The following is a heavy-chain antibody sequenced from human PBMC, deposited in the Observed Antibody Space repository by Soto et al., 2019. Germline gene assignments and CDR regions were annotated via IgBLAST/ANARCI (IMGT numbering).Heavy chain of an antibody. Sequence: QVQLVQSGAEVKKPGASVKLRCKASGYTFTSHYMHWVRQAPGQGLEWMGIINPSGGSTSYAQKFQGRVTMTRDTSTSTVYMELSSLRSEDTAVYFCARGSGTYYGLGGNWGQRTLVTVSS. CDR3: ARGSGTYYGLGGN. CDR2: INPSGGST. V-gene: IGHV1-46*01. D-gene: IGHD1-26*01. CDR1: GYTFTSHY. J-gene: IGHJ4*02.